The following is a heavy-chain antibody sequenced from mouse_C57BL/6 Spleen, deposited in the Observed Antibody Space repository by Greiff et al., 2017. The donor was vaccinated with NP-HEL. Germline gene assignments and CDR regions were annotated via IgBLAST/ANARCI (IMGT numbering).Heavy chain of an antibody. CDR3: ARHDDYVYAMDY. J-gene: IGHJ4*01. CDR2: IWSDGST. CDR1: GFSLTSYG. V-gene: IGHV2-6-1*01. D-gene: IGHD2-4*01. Sequence: QVQLKESGPGLVAPSQSLSITCTVSGFSLTSYGVHWVRQPPGKGLEWLVVIWSDGSTTYNSALKSRLSISKDNSKSQVFLKMTSLQTDDTAMYYCARHDDYVYAMDYWGQGTSVTVSS.